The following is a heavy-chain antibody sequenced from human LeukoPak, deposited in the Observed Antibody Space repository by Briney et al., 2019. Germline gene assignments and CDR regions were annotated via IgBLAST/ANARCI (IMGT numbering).Heavy chain of an antibody. CDR3: AKSIAAAGST. CDR1: GFTFSSYG. D-gene: IGHD6-13*01. CDR2: ISYDGSNK. J-gene: IGHJ5*02. V-gene: IGHV3-30*18. Sequence: GGSLRLSCAASGFTFSSYGMHWVRQAPGKGLGWGAVISYDGSNKYYADSVKGRFTISRDHPKNTLYLQMTSLRAEARAVYYCAKSIAAAGSTWGQGTLVTVSS.